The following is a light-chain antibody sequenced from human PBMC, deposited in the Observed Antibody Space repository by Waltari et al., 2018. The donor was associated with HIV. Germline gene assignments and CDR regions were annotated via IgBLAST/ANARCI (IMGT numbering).Light chain of an antibody. CDR2: QNK. CDR3: QAWDSDTYV. CDR1: QLGDTY. Sequence: SYDLNQPPSVSVSPGQTASITCSGQQLGDTYASWYQQRPGQSPIVVIYQNKKRPSGIPERFSGSKSGNTATLTISGTQVTDEADYYCQAWDSDTYVFGTGTKVTVL. V-gene: IGLV3-1*01. J-gene: IGLJ1*01.